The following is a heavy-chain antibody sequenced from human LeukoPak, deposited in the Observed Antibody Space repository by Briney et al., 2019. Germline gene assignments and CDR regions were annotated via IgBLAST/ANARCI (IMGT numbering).Heavy chain of an antibody. D-gene: IGHD2-15*01. V-gene: IGHV1-18*01. CDR2: ISAYNGNT. Sequence: ASVKVSCKASGYTFTSYGISWVRQAPGQGLEWMGWISAYNGNTNYAQKLQGRVTMTTDTSTSTAYMELRSLRSDDTAVYYCARDCSGGSCYSLYYYYGMDVWGRGTTVTVSS. CDR3: ARDCSGGSCYSLYYYYGMDV. CDR1: GYTFTSYG. J-gene: IGHJ6*02.